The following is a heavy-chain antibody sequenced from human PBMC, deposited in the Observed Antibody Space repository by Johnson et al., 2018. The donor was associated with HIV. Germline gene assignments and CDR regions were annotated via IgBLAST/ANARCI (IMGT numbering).Heavy chain of an antibody. Sequence: EVQLVESGGGLVQPGGSLRLSCAASGFTFSSYWMSWVRQAPGKGLEWVANIKQDGSEKYYVDSVKGRFTISRDNAKNSLYLQMNSLRAEDTAVYYCARGPSQLYWPDVAFDIWGQGTTVTVSS. J-gene: IGHJ3*02. CDR2: IKQDGSEK. D-gene: IGHD2-8*02. CDR3: ARGPSQLYWPDVAFDI. V-gene: IGHV3-7*05. CDR1: GFTFSSYW.